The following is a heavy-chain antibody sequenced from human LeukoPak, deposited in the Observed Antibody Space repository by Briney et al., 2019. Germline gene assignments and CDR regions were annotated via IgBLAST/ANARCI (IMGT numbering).Heavy chain of an antibody. CDR1: GGSISSGGYY. V-gene: IGHV4-39*07. CDR3: ALMTTAPFDY. Sequence: SETLSLTCTVSGGSISSGGYYWSWIRQPPGQGLEWIGEINHSGSTNYNPSLKSRVTISVDTSKNQFSLKLSSVTAADTAVYYCALMTTAPFDYWGQGTLVTVSS. D-gene: IGHD4-17*01. J-gene: IGHJ4*02. CDR2: INHSGST.